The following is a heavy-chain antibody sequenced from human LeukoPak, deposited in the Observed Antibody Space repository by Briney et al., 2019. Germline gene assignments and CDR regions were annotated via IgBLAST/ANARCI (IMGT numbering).Heavy chain of an antibody. J-gene: IGHJ3*02. CDR2: IYHSGST. D-gene: IGHD2-2*01. V-gene: IGHV4-38-2*02. CDR1: GYSISSGYY. Sequence: SETLSLTCAVSGYSISSGYYWGWIRQPPGKGLEWTGSIYHSGSTYYNPSLKSRVTISVDTSKNQFSLKLSSVTAADTAVYYCARDQGIVVVPAAISGGDAFDIWGQGTMVTVSS. CDR3: ARDQGIVVVPAAISGGDAFDI.